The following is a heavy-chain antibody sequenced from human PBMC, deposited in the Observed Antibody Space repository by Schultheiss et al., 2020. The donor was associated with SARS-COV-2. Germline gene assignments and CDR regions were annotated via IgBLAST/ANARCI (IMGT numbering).Heavy chain of an antibody. V-gene: IGHV3-30*04. CDR2: IWYDGSNK. D-gene: IGHD5-24*01. CDR3: AREMATMKLFDY. CDR1: GFTFSSYA. Sequence: GESLKISCAASGFTFSSYAMHWVRQAPGKGLEWVAVIWYDGSNKYYADSVKGRFTISRDNSKNSLYLQMNSLRAEDTAVYYCAREMATMKLFDYWGQGTLVTVSS. J-gene: IGHJ4*02.